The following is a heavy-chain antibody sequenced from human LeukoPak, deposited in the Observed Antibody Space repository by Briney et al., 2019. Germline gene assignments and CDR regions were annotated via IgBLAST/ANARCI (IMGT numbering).Heavy chain of an antibody. CDR2: IIPILGIA. CDR3: ASLKRGSTAAGTRDDY. Sequence: SVKVSCKASGYTFTNFGISWVRQAPGQGLEWMGRIIPILGIANYAQKFQGRVTITADKSTSTAYMELSSLRSEDTAVYYCASLKRGSTAAGTRDDYWGQGTLVTVSS. CDR1: GYTFTNFG. V-gene: IGHV1-69*04. J-gene: IGHJ4*02. D-gene: IGHD6-13*01.